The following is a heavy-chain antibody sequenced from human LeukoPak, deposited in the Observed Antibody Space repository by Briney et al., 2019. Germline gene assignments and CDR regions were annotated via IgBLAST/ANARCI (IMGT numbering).Heavy chain of an antibody. V-gene: IGHV1-46*01. D-gene: IGHD6-13*01. CDR1: GYTFTSYY. CDR2: INPSGGST. J-gene: IGHJ6*03. CDR3: ARDLEPAGYSSIYMDV. Sequence: ASVKVSCKASGYTFTSYYMHWVRQAPGQGLEWMGIINPSGGSTSYAQKFQGRVTMTRDTSTSTVYMELSSLRSEDTAVYYCARDLEPAGYSSIYMDVWGKGTTVTVSS.